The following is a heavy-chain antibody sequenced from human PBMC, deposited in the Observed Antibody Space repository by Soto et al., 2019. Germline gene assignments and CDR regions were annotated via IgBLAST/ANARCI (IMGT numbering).Heavy chain of an antibody. J-gene: IGHJ4*02. Sequence: GASVKVSCKASGYTFTSYYMHWLRQAPGQGLGWMGIINPSGGSTSYAQKFQGRVTMTRDTSTSTVYMELSSLRSEDTAVYYCATLGGTNYFDYWGQGTLVTVSS. D-gene: IGHD3-10*01. CDR2: INPSGGST. CDR1: GYTFTSYY. V-gene: IGHV1-46*01. CDR3: ATLGGTNYFDY.